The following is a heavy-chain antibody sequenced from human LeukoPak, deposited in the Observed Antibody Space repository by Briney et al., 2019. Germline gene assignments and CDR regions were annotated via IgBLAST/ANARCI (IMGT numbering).Heavy chain of an antibody. V-gene: IGHV1-8*01. CDR2: MNPNSGKT. D-gene: IGHD3-10*01. CDR3: ARRVWFWELSFDY. Sequence: ASVKVSCKASGYTFTSYDINWVRQATGQGLEWMGLMNPNSGKTGYTQKFQGRVTMTRKTSIKTAYMELSSLGSEDTAVYYGARRVWFWELSFDYWGQGTLVTVSS. J-gene: IGHJ4*02. CDR1: GYTFTSYD.